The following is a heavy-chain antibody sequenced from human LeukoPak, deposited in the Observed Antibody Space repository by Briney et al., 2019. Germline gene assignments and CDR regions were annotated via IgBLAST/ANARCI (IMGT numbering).Heavy chain of an antibody. J-gene: IGHJ3*02. V-gene: IGHV1-2*02. D-gene: IGHD3-22*01. CDR2: INPNSGGT. CDR1: GYTFTGYY. Sequence: GASVKVSCKASGYTFTGYYMHWVRQAPGQGLEWMGLINPNSGGTNYAQKFQGRVTMTRDTSISTAYMELSRLRSDDTAVYYCARGPGRYYYDSSGYQIWGQGTMVTVSS. CDR3: ARGPGRYYYDSSGYQI.